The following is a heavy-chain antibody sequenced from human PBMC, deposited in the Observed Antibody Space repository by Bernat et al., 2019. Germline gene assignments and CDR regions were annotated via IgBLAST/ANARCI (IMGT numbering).Heavy chain of an antibody. J-gene: IGHJ4*02. CDR3: AKDGRIAARRADYFDY. Sequence: EVQLVESGGGLVQPGGSLRLSCAASGFTFSSYAMSWVRQAPGKGLEWVSAISGSGGSTYYADSVKGRFTISRDNSKNTLYLQMNSLRAEDTAVYYCAKDGRIAARRADYFDYWGQGTLVTVSS. D-gene: IGHD6-6*01. CDR1: GFTFSSYA. V-gene: IGHV3-23*04. CDR2: ISGSGGST.